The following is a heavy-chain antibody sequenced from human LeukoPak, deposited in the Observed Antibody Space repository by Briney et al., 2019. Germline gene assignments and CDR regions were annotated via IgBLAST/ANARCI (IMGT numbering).Heavy chain of an antibody. CDR1: GGSISSSNW. V-gene: IGHV4-4*02. J-gene: IGHJ3*02. CDR2: IYHSGST. Sequence: PSETLSLTCTVSGGSISSSNWWSWVRQPPGKGLEWIGEIYHSGSTNYNPSLKSRVTISVDTSKNQFSLKLSSVTAADTAVYYCARVFKWVNWNDRIRHERDAFDIWGQGTMVTVSS. D-gene: IGHD1-1*01. CDR3: ARVFKWVNWNDRIRHERDAFDI.